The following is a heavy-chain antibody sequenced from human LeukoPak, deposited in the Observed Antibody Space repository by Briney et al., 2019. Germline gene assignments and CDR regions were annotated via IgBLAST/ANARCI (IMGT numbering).Heavy chain of an antibody. CDR1: GFIFHHAW. J-gene: IGHJ4*02. CDR2: IKSKTDGGTT. D-gene: IGHD1-26*01. CDR3: TKISKSGSFDY. V-gene: IGHV3-15*01. Sequence: PGGSLRLSCASSGFIFHHAWLSWVRQAPGKGLEWVGRIKSKTDGGTTHYAPPVKGRFTISRDDSKNTLYVKLNSLKIENTAVYYCTKISKSGSFDYWGQGVLVTVSS.